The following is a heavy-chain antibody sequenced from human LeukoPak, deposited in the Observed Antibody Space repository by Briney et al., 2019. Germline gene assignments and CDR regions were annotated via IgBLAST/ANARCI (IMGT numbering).Heavy chain of an antibody. CDR3: ARHRPYYYDSSGYQH. J-gene: IGHJ4*02. CDR2: INHSGST. Sequence: PSETLSLTCAVYGGSFSGYYWSWIRQPPGKGLEWIGEINHSGSTNYNPSLKSRVTISVDASKNQFSLKLSSVTAADTAVYYCARHRPYYYDSSGYQHWGQGTLVTVSS. CDR1: GGSFSGYY. D-gene: IGHD3-22*01. V-gene: IGHV4-34*01.